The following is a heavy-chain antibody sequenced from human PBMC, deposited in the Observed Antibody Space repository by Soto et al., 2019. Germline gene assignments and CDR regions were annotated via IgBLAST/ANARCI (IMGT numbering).Heavy chain of an antibody. V-gene: IGHV3-23*01. D-gene: IGHD6-19*01. CDR1: GFTFSSYA. Sequence: PGGSLRLSCAASGFTFSSYAMSWVRQAPGKGLEWVSAISGSGGSTYYADSVKGRFTISRDNSKNTLYLQMNSLRAEDTAVYYCAKDRDRSGWYSDAFDIWGQGTMVTVSS. CDR3: AKDRDRSGWYSDAFDI. J-gene: IGHJ3*02. CDR2: ISGSGGST.